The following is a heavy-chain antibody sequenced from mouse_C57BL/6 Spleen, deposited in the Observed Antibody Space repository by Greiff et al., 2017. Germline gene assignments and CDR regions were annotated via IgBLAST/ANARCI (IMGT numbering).Heavy chain of an antibody. V-gene: IGHV1-82*01. CDR1: GYAFSSSW. CDR2: IYPGDGDT. J-gene: IGHJ2*01. CDR3: ARWGEYFDY. Sequence: VKLQQSGPELVKPGASVKISCKASGYAFSSSWMNWVKQRPGKGLEWIGRIYPGDGDTNYNGKFKGKATLTADKSSSTAYMQLSSLTSEDSAVYFCARWGEYFDYWGQGTTLTVSS.